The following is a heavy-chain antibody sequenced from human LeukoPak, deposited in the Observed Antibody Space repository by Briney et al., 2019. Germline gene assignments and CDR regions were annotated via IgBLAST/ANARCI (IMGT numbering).Heavy chain of an antibody. CDR2: IIPIFGTA. J-gene: IGHJ6*02. V-gene: IGHV1-69*13. CDR1: GGTFSSYA. Sequence: SVKVSRKASGGTFSSYAISWVRQAPGQGLEWMGGIIPIFGTANYAQKFQGRVTITADESTSTAYMELSSLRSEDTAVYYCASFDIVVVPAAPPYNYYYYGMDVWGQGTTVTVSS. D-gene: IGHD2-2*01. CDR3: ASFDIVVVPAAPPYNYYYYGMDV.